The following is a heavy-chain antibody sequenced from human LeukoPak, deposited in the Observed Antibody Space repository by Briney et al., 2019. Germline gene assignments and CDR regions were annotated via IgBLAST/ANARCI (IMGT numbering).Heavy chain of an antibody. Sequence: ASVKVSCKASGYTFTGYYMHWVRQAPGQGLEWMGWINPNSGGTNYAQKFQGRVTMTKDTSISTAYMELSRLRSDDTAVYYCARGSIVVVPAAIADDYWGQGTLVTVSS. CDR1: GYTFTGYY. CDR3: ARGSIVVVPAAIADDY. CDR2: INPNSGGT. D-gene: IGHD2-2*02. V-gene: IGHV1-2*02. J-gene: IGHJ4*02.